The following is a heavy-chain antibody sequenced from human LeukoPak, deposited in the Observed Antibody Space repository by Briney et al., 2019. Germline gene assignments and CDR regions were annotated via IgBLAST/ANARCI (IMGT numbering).Heavy chain of an antibody. V-gene: IGHV4-4*07. Sequence: SETLSLTCTVSGGSISSCYWSWIRQPAGKGLEWIGRIYTSGSTNYNPSLKSRVTMSVDTSKNQFSLKLSSVTAADTAVYYCARAPPSMVRGVSDAFVIWGQGTMVTVSS. CDR2: IYTSGST. CDR3: ARAPPSMVRGVSDAFVI. J-gene: IGHJ3*02. D-gene: IGHD3-10*01. CDR1: GGSISSCY.